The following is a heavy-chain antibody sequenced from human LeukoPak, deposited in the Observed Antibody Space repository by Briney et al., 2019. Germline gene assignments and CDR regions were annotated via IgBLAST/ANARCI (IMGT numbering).Heavy chain of an antibody. Sequence: SETPSLTCTVSGGSISSYYWSCIRQPAGRGLEWIGRIYTSGSTNYNPSLKSRVTMSVDTSKNQFSLKLSSVTAADTAVYYCARMSSHCSGGSCYAVFDYWGQGTLVTVSS. D-gene: IGHD2-15*01. CDR1: GGSISSYY. V-gene: IGHV4-4*07. CDR2: IYTSGST. CDR3: ARMSSHCSGGSCYAVFDY. J-gene: IGHJ4*02.